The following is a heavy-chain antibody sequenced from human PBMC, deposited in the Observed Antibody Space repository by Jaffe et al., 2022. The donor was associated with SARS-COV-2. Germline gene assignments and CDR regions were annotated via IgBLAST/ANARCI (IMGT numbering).Heavy chain of an antibody. CDR3: AKDMLAVAGMGNAFDI. J-gene: IGHJ3*02. D-gene: IGHD6-19*01. V-gene: IGHV3-9*01. CDR1: GFTFDDYA. Sequence: EVQLVESGGGLVQPGRSLRLSCAASGFTFDDYAMHWVRQAPGKGLEWVSGISWNSGSIGYADSVKGRFTISRDNAKNSLYLQMNSLRAEDTALYYCAKDMLAVAGMGNAFDIWGQGTMVTVSS. CDR2: ISWNSGSI.